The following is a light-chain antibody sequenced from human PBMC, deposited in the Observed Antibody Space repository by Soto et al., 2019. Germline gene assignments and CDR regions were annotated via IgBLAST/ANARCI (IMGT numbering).Light chain of an antibody. J-gene: IGKJ3*01. Sequence: DIQMTQYPSTLSASLGDRVTITCRASQSIRQWLAWYQHKPGKAPKLLIYKASTLDSGVPSRFSGSGSGTDFTLTISSLQPDDFATDYCQQYDRYSLSFGPGTKVEIK. CDR2: KAS. CDR3: QQYDRYSLS. CDR1: QSIRQW. V-gene: IGKV1-5*03.